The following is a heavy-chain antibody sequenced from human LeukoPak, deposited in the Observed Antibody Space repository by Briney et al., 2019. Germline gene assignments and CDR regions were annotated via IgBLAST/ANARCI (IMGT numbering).Heavy chain of an antibody. CDR1: GFTVSSNY. CDR2: IYSGGST. CDR3: AAFRDGYNWHLDS. D-gene: IGHD5-24*01. J-gene: IGHJ4*02. Sequence: PGGSLRLSCAASGFTVSSNYMSWVRQAPGKGLEWVSVIYSGGSTYYADSVKGRFTISRDNSKNTLYLQMNSLRAEDTAVYYCAAFRDGYNWHLDSWGQGTLVTVSS. V-gene: IGHV3-53*01.